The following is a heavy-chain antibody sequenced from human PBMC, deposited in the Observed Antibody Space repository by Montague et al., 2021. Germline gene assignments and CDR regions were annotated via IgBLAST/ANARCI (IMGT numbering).Heavy chain of an antibody. Sequence: SVKVSCKASGYTFTGYYMHWVRQAPGQGLEWMGWINPNSGGTNYAQKFQGRVTTTRDTSISTAYMELSRLRSDDTAVYYCASCIVAATAMDVWGKGTTFTVSS. CDR3: ASCIVAATAMDV. CDR2: INPNSGGT. D-gene: IGHD6-13*01. CDR1: GYTFTGYY. V-gene: IGHV1-2*02. J-gene: IGHJ6*03.